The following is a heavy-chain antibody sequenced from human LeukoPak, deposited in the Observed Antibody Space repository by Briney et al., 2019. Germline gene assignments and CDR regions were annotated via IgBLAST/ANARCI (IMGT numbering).Heavy chain of an antibody. D-gene: IGHD5-24*01. V-gene: IGHV3-48*01. J-gene: IGHJ4*02. CDR2: ITRSSDVI. CDR1: GFTFSSYS. Sequence: GGSLRLSCAASGFTFSSYSINWVRQAPGKGLEWVSYITRSSDVIYYADSVKGRFTVSRDNAGNSLFLQMNSLRAEDTAVYYCAKEATEATSLDYWGQGTLVTVSS. CDR3: AKEATEATSLDY.